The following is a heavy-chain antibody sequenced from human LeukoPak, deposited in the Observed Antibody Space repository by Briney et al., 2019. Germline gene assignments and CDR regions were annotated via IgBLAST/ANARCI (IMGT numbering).Heavy chain of an antibody. CDR2: IYTSGST. Sequence: SETLSLTCTVSGGSISSGSYYWSWIRQPAGKGLEWIGRIYTSGSTNYNPSLKSRVTISVDTSKNQFSLKLSSVTAADTAVYYCARDLSVVPAAISDALDIWGQGTMVTVSS. V-gene: IGHV4-61*02. J-gene: IGHJ3*02. CDR3: ARDLSVVPAAISDALDI. D-gene: IGHD2-2*02. CDR1: GGSISSGSYY.